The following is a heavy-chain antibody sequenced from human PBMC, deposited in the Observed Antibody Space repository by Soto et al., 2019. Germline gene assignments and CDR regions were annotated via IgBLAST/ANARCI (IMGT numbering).Heavy chain of an antibody. CDR2: IKQDGSET. J-gene: IGHJ6*03. CDR1: GFTFSGHW. Sequence: ESGGGLVQPGGSLRLSCAASGFTFSGHWMSWVRQAPGKGLEWVAHIKQDGSETFYVGSVKGRFTISRDNAKNSLDLQMNSLRAEDTALYYCARDRAFCSGTNWRRGSIYYYYMDVWGNGTTVTVSS. D-gene: IGHD2-2*01. CDR3: ARDRAFCSGTNWRRGSIYYYYMDV. V-gene: IGHV3-7*01.